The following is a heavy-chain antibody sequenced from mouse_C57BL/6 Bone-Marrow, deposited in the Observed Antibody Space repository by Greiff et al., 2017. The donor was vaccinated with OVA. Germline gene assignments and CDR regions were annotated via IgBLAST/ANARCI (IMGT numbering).Heavy chain of an antibody. CDR3: ARPYDYDRDYYAMDY. J-gene: IGHJ4*01. V-gene: IGHV1-64*01. Sequence: VQLQQSGAELEKPGASVKLSCKASGYTFTSYWMHWVKQRPGQGLEWIGMIHPNSGSTNYNEKFKSKATLTVDKSSSTAYMQLSSLTSEDSAVYYCARPYDYDRDYYAMDYWGQGTSVTVSS. CDR2: IHPNSGST. CDR1: GYTFTSYW. D-gene: IGHD2-4*01.